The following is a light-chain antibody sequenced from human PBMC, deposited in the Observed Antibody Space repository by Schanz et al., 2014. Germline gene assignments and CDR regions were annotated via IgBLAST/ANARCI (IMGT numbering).Light chain of an antibody. CDR3: CSYAGSSTWV. J-gene: IGLJ3*02. CDR1: SSDVVVYNL. Sequence: QSALTQPASVSGSPGQSITISCTGTSSDVVVYNLVSWYQQHPGKVPKLITYDVSNRPSGVSNRFSGSKSGNTASLTISGLQAEDEGDYYCCSYAGSSTWVFGGGTKLTVL. V-gene: IGLV2-23*02. CDR2: DVS.